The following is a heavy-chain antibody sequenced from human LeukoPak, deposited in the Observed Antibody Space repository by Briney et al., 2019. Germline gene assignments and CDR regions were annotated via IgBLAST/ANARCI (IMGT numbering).Heavy chain of an antibody. J-gene: IGHJ5*02. D-gene: IGHD4-17*01. CDR1: GFTFSSYG. Sequence: GGSLRLSCAASGFTFSSYGMHWVRQAPGKGLEWVAVISYDGSIKYYAGSVKGRFTISRDNSKNTLYLQMNSLRVEDTAVYYCAKDLYGSWGQGTLVTVSS. CDR2: ISYDGSIK. V-gene: IGHV3-30*18. CDR3: AKDLYGS.